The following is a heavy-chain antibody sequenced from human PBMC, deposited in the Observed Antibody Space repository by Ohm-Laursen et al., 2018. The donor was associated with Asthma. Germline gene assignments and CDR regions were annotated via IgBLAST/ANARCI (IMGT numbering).Heavy chain of an antibody. D-gene: IGHD2/OR15-2a*01. CDR1: GGSISSSAHY. CDR3: ASSFWPNGGDWYFDV. V-gene: IGHV4-31*03. CDR2: IYYSGST. Sequence: SETLSLTCSVSGGSISSSAHYWSWIRQLPGKGLEWIGYIYYSGSTYSNPSLAGRATLSTDTSKNQFALKVSSVTAADTGVYYCASSFWPNGGDWYFDVWGRGTLVTVSS. J-gene: IGHJ2*01.